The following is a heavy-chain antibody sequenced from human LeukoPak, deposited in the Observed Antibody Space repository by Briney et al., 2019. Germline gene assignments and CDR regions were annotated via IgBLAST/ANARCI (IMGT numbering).Heavy chain of an antibody. CDR3: VLMRLYNWFDP. V-gene: IGHV3-7*01. Sequence: GGSLRLSCAASGFTFSSYWMSWVRQAPGKGLEWVANIKQDGSEKYYVDSVKGRFTISRDNAKNSLYLQMNSLRAEDTAVYYCVLMRLYNWFDPWGQGTLVTVSS. CDR2: IKQDGSEK. J-gene: IGHJ5*02. CDR1: GFTFSSYW. D-gene: IGHD2-8*01.